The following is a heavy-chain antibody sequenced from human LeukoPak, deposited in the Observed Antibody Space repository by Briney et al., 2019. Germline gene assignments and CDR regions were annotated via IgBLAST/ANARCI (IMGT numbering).Heavy chain of an antibody. CDR3: ASHRTTVLTPLDY. V-gene: IGHV3-23*01. J-gene: IGHJ4*02. CDR1: GFTFSSYS. CDR2: ISGSGDST. Sequence: GGSLRLSCAVSGFTFSSYSMSWVSQAPGKGMECVSTISGSGDSTYYADSVKGRFTISRDNSKNTLYLQMNSLRAEDTAVYYCASHRTTVLTPLDYWGQGTLVTVSS. D-gene: IGHD4-23*01.